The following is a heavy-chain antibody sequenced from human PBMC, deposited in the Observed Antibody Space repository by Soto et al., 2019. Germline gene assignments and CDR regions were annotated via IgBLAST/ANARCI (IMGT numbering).Heavy chain of an antibody. V-gene: IGHV4-59*01. D-gene: IGHD3-3*01. CDR2: IYYSGST. CDR3: ARGVGINYYYYYMDV. J-gene: IGHJ6*03. CDR1: GGSISSYD. Sequence: WETLSLTCTVSGGSISSYDWSWIRQPPGKGLEWIGYIYYSGSTNYNPSLKSRVTISVDTSKNQFSLKLSSVTAADTAVYYCARGVGINYYYYYMDVWGKGTTVTVSS.